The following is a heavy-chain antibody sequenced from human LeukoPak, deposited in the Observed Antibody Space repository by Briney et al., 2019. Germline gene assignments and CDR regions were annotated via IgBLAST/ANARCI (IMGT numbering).Heavy chain of an antibody. V-gene: IGHV4-59*08. CDR1: GGSISSYY. J-gene: IGHJ4*02. D-gene: IGHD5-24*01. CDR3: ARRRDGYNWDYFDY. Sequence: SETLSLTCTVSGGSISSYYWSWIRQPPGKGLEWIGYIYHSGSTNYNPSLKSRVTISVDTSKNQFSLKLSSVTAADTAVYYCARRRDGYNWDYFDYWGQGTLVTVSS. CDR2: IYHSGST.